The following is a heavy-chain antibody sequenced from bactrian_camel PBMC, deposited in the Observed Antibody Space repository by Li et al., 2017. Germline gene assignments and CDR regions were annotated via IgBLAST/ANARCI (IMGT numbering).Heavy chain of an antibody. CDR1: GYRYSYNC. J-gene: IGHJ4*01. V-gene: IGHV3S53*01. Sequence: HVQLVESGGGSVKAGGSLRLSCAASGYRYSYNCMAWFRQAPGKEREGVAVMDGYGKITYADSAKGRFTISKDNAKNTLYLQMDSLKPEDTSVYYCVADSWRGEWFDDYKNWGQGTQVTVS. D-gene: IGHD2*01. CDR3: VADSWRGEWFDDYKN. CDR2: MDGYGKI.